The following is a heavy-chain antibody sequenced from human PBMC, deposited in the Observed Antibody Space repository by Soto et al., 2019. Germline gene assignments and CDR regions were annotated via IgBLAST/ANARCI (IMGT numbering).Heavy chain of an antibody. CDR2: ISGSGGST. V-gene: IGHV3-23*01. D-gene: IGHD5-18*01. CDR3: AKEKSAEDTAFYYYYGMDV. Sequence: GGSLRLSCAASVFTFSSYAMSWVRQAPGKGLEWVSAISGSGGSTYYADSVKGRFTISRDNSKNTLYLQMNSLRAEDTAVYYCAKEKSAEDTAFYYYYGMDVWGQGTTVTVSS. J-gene: IGHJ6*02. CDR1: VFTFSSYA.